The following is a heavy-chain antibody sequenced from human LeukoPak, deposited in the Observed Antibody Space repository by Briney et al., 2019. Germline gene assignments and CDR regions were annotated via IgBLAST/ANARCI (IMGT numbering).Heavy chain of an antibody. CDR1: GYTFSNYN. CDR2: ISAYNGYT. Sequence: GASVKVSCKASGYTFSNYNINWVRQAPGQGLEWMGWISAYNGYTNYAQKFQGRVTMTTDTSTSTAYMELRSLRSDDTAVYYCARPLSFGVSPLGIWGQGTLVTVSS. J-gene: IGHJ4*02. D-gene: IGHD3-10*01. CDR3: ARPLSFGVSPLGI. V-gene: IGHV1-18*01.